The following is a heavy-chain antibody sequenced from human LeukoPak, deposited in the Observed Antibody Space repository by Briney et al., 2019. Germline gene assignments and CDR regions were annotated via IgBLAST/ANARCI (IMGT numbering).Heavy chain of an antibody. V-gene: IGHV1-69*01. D-gene: IGHD2-15*01. CDR1: GGTFSSYA. CDR2: IIPIFGTA. CDR3: ARDLGYCSGGSCYHGPVVAFDI. Sequence: SVKVSCKASGGTFSSYAISWVRQAPGQGLEWMGGIIPIFGTANYAQKFQGRVTITADESTSTAYMELSSLRSEDTAVYYCARDLGYCSGGSCYHGPVVAFDIWGQGTMVTVSS. J-gene: IGHJ3*02.